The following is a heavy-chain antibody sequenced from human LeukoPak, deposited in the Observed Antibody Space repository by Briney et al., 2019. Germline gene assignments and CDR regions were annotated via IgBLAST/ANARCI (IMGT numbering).Heavy chain of an antibody. CDR2: IRYDGSNK. Sequence: PGGSLRLSCAASGFTFSSYGMHWVRQAPGKGLEWVAFIRYDGSNKYYADSVKGRFTISRDNSKNTLYLQMNSLRAEDTAAYYCAKDHQWLVGFGELGAFDIWGQGTMVTVSS. D-gene: IGHD6-19*01. J-gene: IGHJ3*02. V-gene: IGHV3-30*02. CDR1: GFTFSSYG. CDR3: AKDHQWLVGFGELGAFDI.